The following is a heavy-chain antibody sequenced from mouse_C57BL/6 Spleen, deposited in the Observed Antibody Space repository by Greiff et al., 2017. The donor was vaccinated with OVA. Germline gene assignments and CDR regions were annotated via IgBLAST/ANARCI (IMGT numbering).Heavy chain of an antibody. D-gene: IGHD1-1*01. V-gene: IGHV1-52*01. Sequence: VQLQQPGAELVRPGSSVKLSCKASGYTFTSYWMHWVKQRPIQGLEWIGNIDPSDSETHYNQKFKDKATLTVDKSSSTAYMQLSSLTSEDSAVYYCARGTTVVASFDYWGQGTTRTVSS. J-gene: IGHJ2*01. CDR1: GYTFTSYW. CDR2: IDPSDSET. CDR3: ARGTTVVASFDY.